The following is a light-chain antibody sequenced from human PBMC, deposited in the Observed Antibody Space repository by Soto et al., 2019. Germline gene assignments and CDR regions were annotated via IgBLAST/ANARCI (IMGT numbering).Light chain of an antibody. CDR1: SSDVGGYNY. V-gene: IGLV2-8*01. CDR3: SSDAGSNHFRV. CDR2: EVS. J-gene: IGLJ2*01. Sequence: QSALTQPPSASGSPGQSVTISCTGTSSDVGGYNYVSLYQQHTGKAPKLMIYEVSKRPSGVPDRFSGYKSGNTASLTVSGLQAEDEADYYCSSDAGSNHFRVFGGGTKVTVL.